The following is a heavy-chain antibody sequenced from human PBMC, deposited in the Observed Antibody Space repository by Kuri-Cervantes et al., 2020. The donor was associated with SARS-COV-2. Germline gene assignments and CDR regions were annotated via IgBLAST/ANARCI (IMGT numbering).Heavy chain of an antibody. CDR2: IIPILGIA. CDR1: GGTFSSYA. Sequence: SVKVSCKASGGTFSSYAISWVRQAPGQGLEWMGRIIPILGIANYAQKFQGRVTITADKSTSTAYMELNSLRAEDTAVYYCAKVGPLGYCSSTSCYGYYYYMDVWAKGTTVTVSS. V-gene: IGHV1-69*04. CDR3: AKVGPLGYCSSTSCYGYYYYMDV. D-gene: IGHD2-2*01. J-gene: IGHJ6*03.